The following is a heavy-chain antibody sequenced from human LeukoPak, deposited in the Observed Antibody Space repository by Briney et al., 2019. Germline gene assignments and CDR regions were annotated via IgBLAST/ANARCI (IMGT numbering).Heavy chain of an antibody. CDR3: ARVPGPHIVATIRNWFDP. J-gene: IGHJ5*02. CDR2: ISAYNGNT. V-gene: IGHV1-18*01. D-gene: IGHD5-12*01. Sequence: ASVKVSCKASGYTFTSYGISWVRQAPGQGLEWMGWISAYNGNTNYAQKLQGRVTMTTDTSTSTAYMELRSLRSDDTAVYYCARVPGPHIVATIRNWFDPWGQGTLVTVSS. CDR1: GYTFTSYG.